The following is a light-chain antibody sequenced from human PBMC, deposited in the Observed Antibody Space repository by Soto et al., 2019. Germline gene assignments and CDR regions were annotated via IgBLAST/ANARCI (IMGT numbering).Light chain of an antibody. CDR3: CSNAAGSTYV. Sequence: QSVLTQPASVSGSPGQSITISCTGTSSDVGNYNYVSWYQQYPGRVPKLLIYMVSNRASGVSNRFSGSKSGNTASLTISGLQAEDEADYYCCSNAAGSTYVFGSGTKVTVL. CDR1: SSDVGNYNY. CDR2: MVS. J-gene: IGLJ1*01. V-gene: IGLV2-23*02.